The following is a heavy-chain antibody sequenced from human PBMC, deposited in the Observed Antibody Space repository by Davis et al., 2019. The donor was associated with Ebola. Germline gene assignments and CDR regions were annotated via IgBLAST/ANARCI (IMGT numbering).Heavy chain of an antibody. CDR2: IRSKGNGYAT. CDR1: GFTFSGSA. CDR3: TTTHDYSILFDY. D-gene: IGHD4-11*01. V-gene: IGHV3-73*01. Sequence: GESLKISCAASGFTFSGSAMHWVRQASGKGLEWVGRIRSKGNGYATAYAASVKGRFTISRDDSKNTAYLQMNRLKTEDTAVYYCTTTHDYSILFDYWGQGTLVTVSS. J-gene: IGHJ4*02.